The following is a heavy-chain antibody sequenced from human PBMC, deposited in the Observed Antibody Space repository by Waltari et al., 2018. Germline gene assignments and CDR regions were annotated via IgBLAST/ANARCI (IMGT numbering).Heavy chain of an antibody. J-gene: IGHJ5*02. CDR1: GGTFSSYA. CDR3: AGEYNWNDDEVDP. CDR2: IIPIFGTA. Sequence: QVQLVQSGAEVKKPGSSVKVSCKASGGTFSSYAISWVRQVPGQGLEWMGGIIPIFGTANYAQKFQGRVTITTDESTSTAYMELSSLRSEDTAVYYCAGEYNWNDDEVDPWGQGTLVTVSS. D-gene: IGHD1-20*01. V-gene: IGHV1-69*05.